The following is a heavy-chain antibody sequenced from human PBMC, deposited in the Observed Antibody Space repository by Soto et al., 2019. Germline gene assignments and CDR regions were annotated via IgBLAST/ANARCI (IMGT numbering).Heavy chain of an antibody. CDR2: IIPIFGTA. CDR1: GGTFSSYA. J-gene: IGHJ4*02. CDR3: ARDHQYSSASFDY. V-gene: IGHV1-69*13. D-gene: IGHD6-19*01. Sequence: SVKVSCKASGGTFSSYAISWVRQAPGQGLEWMGGIIPIFGTANYAQKFQGRVTITADESTSTAYMELSSLRSEDTAVYYCARDHQYSSASFDYWGQGTLVTVSS.